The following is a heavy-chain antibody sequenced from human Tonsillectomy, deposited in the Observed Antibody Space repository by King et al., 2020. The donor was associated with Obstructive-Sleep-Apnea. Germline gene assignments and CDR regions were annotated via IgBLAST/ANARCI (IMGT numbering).Heavy chain of an antibody. CDR2: FTAGGGGT. Sequence: VQLVESGGSLVQPGGSLRLSCAASGFTFSSYAMSWVRQDPGKGLEWVSTFTAGGGGTYYADSVKGRFIISRDNSKNTLFLQMNSLRAEDTAIYYCAKESQYSGYERTIANWGQGTLVTVSS. CDR1: GFTFSSYA. D-gene: IGHD5-12*01. V-gene: IGHV3-23*04. CDR3: AKESQYSGYERTIAN. J-gene: IGHJ4*02.